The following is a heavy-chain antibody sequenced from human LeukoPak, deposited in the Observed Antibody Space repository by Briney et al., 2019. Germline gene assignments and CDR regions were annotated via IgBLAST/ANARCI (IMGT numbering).Heavy chain of an antibody. J-gene: IGHJ4*02. V-gene: IGHV4-39*07. Sequence: PSETLSLTCTVSGDSISSSSYYWGWIRQPPGKELEWIGSIYYSGSTYYNPSLNSRVTISVDTSKNQFSLKLSSVTAADTAVYYCARGGSSWLYYFDCWGQGTLVTVSS. CDR1: GDSISSSSYY. CDR2: IYYSGST. D-gene: IGHD6-13*01. CDR3: ARGGSSWLYYFDC.